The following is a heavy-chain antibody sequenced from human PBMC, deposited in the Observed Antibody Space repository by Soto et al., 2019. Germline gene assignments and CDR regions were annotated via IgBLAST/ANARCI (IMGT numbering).Heavy chain of an antibody. J-gene: IGHJ3*02. CDR1: GFTFTTYG. Sequence: GGSLSLSFAASGFTFTTYGMHWVRQAPGKGLEWVAVVWAAGNNQYYADSVRVLFTISRDNSKYTLSLQMNSLTAEDTAMYYCVRERAPFDALDIWGQGTMVTVSS. CDR2: VWAAGNNQ. CDR3: VRERAPFDALDI. V-gene: IGHV3-33*01.